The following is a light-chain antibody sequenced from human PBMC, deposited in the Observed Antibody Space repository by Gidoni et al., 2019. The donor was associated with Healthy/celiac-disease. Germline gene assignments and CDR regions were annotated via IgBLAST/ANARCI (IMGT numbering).Light chain of an antibody. CDR3: AAWDDSLNGWV. V-gene: IGLV1-44*01. CDR1: SSNIGSNT. Sequence: QSVLTQPPSAPGTPGQRVTTSCSGSSSNIGSNTVNWYQQLPGTAPKLLIYSNNQRPSGVPDRFSGSKSGTSASLAISGLQSEDEADYYCAAWDDSLNGWVFGGGTKLTVL. J-gene: IGLJ3*02. CDR2: SNN.